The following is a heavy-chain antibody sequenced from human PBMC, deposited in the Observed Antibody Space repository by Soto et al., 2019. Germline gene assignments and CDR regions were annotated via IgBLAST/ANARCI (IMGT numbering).Heavy chain of an antibody. J-gene: IGHJ4*02. CDR3: ARVNGNSGWYELPFDY. V-gene: IGHV1-46*01. Sequence: GASVKVSCKASGYSFTSCYIHWVRQAPGQGLEWLGIIHPSGATSYAQKFQDRVDMTRDTSTSTVYMELSSLRSEDTAVYYCARVNGNSGWYELPFDYWGQGTLVTVSS. D-gene: IGHD6-19*01. CDR1: GYSFTSCY. CDR2: IHPSGAT.